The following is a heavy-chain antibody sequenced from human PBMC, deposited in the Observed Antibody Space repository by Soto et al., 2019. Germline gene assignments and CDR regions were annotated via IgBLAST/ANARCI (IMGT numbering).Heavy chain of an antibody. CDR3: ARNRDGYNQYYFDY. CDR2: IYYSGST. V-gene: IGHV4-31*03. CDR1: GGSISSGGYY. Sequence: QVQLQESGPGLVKPSQTLSLTCTVSGGSISSGGYYWSWIRQHPGKGLEWIGYIYYSGSTYYNPSLKSRVAISVDTSKNQFSLKLSSVTAADTAIYYCARNRDGYNQYYFDYWGQGTLVTVSS. D-gene: IGHD5-12*01. J-gene: IGHJ4*02.